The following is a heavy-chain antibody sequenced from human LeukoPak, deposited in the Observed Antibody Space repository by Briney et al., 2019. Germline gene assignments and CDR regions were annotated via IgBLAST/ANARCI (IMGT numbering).Heavy chain of an antibody. D-gene: IGHD2-21*01. Sequence: PGRSLRLSCAASGINFSHHGMDGVRQAPGKGLEWVAGIQYDGSIKFYLDSVKGRFTISRDNSKNTLDLQMNSLRFEDTAVYFCVQGGQYTRAYSDAFGLWGQGTMVTVSS. CDR3: VQGGQYTRAYSDAFGL. CDR2: IQYDGSIK. V-gene: IGHV3-30*03. CDR1: GINFSHHG. J-gene: IGHJ3*01.